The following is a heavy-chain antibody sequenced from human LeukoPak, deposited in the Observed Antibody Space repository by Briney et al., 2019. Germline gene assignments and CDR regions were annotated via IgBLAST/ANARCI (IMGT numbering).Heavy chain of an antibody. Sequence: SETLSLTCTVSGGSISSSSYYWGWIRQPPGKGLEWIGSIYYSGSTYYNPSLKSRVTISVDTSKNQFSLKLRSVTAADTAVYYCARLWVVVVPAATFDAFDIWGQGTMVTVSS. D-gene: IGHD2-2*01. CDR3: ARLWVVVVPAATFDAFDI. CDR2: IYYSGST. CDR1: GGSISSSSYY. J-gene: IGHJ3*02. V-gene: IGHV4-39*01.